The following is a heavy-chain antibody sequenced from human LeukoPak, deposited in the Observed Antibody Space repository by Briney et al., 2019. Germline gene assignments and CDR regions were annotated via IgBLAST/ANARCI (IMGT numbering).Heavy chain of an antibody. CDR1: GYTFTSYY. Sequence: ASVKVSCKASGYTFTSYYMHWVRQAPGQGLGWMGIINPSGGSTSYAQTFQGRLTMTRDMSTSTVYMELSSLRSEDTAVYYCASLYYYDSSGYYGDAFDIWGQGTMVTVSS. J-gene: IGHJ3*02. V-gene: IGHV1-46*01. CDR3: ASLYYYDSSGYYGDAFDI. CDR2: INPSGGST. D-gene: IGHD3-22*01.